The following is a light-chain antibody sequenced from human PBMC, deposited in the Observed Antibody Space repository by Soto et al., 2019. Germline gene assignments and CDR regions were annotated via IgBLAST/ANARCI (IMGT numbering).Light chain of an antibody. CDR1: QSVTSN. J-gene: IGKJ2*01. CDR2: GAS. V-gene: IGKV3-15*01. Sequence: IVMTQSPATLSVSPGERATLSCRASQSVTSNLAWYQQKPGQAPRLLIYGASTRATGIPARFSGSGSGTEFTLTISSLQSEDFAVYYCEQYHNWPYTFGQGTKLHI. CDR3: EQYHNWPYT.